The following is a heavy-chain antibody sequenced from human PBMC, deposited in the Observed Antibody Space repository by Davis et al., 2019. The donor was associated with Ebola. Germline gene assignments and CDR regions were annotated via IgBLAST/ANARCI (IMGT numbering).Heavy chain of an antibody. V-gene: IGHV1-18*01. D-gene: IGHD1-26*01. CDR2: SSASNGNT. CDR3: ARTSIVGTTTTAPDI. Sequence: SVTVSRMPSLYTFLHSAIIWLRQPAGQGFAWMGWSSASNGNTNYAQILQGRVTMTTDTSTGTAYMELRSLRSDDTAVYFCARTSIVGTTTTAPDIWGQGTMVTVSS. J-gene: IGHJ3*02. CDR1: LYTFLHSA.